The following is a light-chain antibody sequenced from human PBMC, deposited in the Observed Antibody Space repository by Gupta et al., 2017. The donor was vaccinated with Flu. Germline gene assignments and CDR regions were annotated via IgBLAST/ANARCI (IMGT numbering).Light chain of an antibody. CDR1: QDIGKS. J-gene: IGKJ4*01. CDR3: QQYDNLPLT. V-gene: IGKV1-33*01. Sequence: DVQMTQSPSSLAASIGGSVTISCQASQDIGKSLVWYQQKSGKAPTVLIYEASDLKSGVPSRFSGSGFGTHFSLTITSLQPDDFATYYCQQYDNLPLTFGGGTKVE. CDR2: EAS.